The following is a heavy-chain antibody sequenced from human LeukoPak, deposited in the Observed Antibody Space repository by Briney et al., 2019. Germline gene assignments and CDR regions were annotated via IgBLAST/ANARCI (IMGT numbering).Heavy chain of an antibody. J-gene: IGHJ6*03. V-gene: IGHV4-4*07. CDR3: ARETAMARSYYYYYMDV. CDR1: GVSISSYY. D-gene: IGHD5-18*01. Sequence: SETLSLTCNVSGVSISSYYWSWIRQPAGKGLEWIGRIHTSGSTNYNPSLKSRVTMSVDTSKNQFSLKLSSVTAADTAVYYCARETAMARSYYYYYMDVWGKGTTVTVSS. CDR2: IHTSGST.